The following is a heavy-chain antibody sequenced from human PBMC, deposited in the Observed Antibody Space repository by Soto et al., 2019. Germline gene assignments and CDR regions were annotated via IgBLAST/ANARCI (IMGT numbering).Heavy chain of an antibody. CDR1: GFTLSDYW. J-gene: IGHJ4*02. V-gene: IGHV3-23*01. CDR2: ISVSGRST. CDR3: AKDQGDYGFDY. Sequence: GGSLRLSCAASGFTLSDYWMHLVRQVPGKGLVWVSRISVSGRSTNYADSVKGRFTISRDNSKNTLYLQMNSLRAVDTAVYYCAKDQGDYGFDYWGQGTLVTVS. D-gene: IGHD3-10*01.